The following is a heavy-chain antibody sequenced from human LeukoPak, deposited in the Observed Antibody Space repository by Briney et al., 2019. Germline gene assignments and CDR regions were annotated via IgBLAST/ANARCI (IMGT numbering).Heavy chain of an antibody. CDR2: ITSTSGNI. D-gene: IGHD6-13*01. Sequence: GGSLRLSCAASGFTFGSYSMNWVRQAPGKGLEWVSFITSTSGNIYYADSVKGRFTTSRDNAENSLYLQMISLGAEDTAVYYCARGQAAAGPAAHDYWGQGILVTVSS. V-gene: IGHV3-48*04. CDR3: ARGQAAAGPAAHDY. J-gene: IGHJ4*02. CDR1: GFTFGSYS.